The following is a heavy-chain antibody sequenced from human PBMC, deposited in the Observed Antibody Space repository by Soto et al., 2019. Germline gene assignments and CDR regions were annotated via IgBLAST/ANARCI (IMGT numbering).Heavy chain of an antibody. Sequence: QVQLQESGPGLVKPSQTLSLTCTVSGGSISSGGYYWSWIRQHPGKGLEWIGYIYYSGSTYYNPSLEGRVTISVDTCKNQYSLKLSSVTAADTAVYYCARVREPDYYYYMDVWGKGTTVTVSS. CDR3: ARVREPDYYYYMDV. CDR2: IYYSGST. J-gene: IGHJ6*03. CDR1: GGSISSGGYY. V-gene: IGHV4-31*03. D-gene: IGHD1-1*01.